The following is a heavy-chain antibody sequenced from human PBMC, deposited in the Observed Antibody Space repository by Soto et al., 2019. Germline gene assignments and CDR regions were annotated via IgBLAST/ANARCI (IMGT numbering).Heavy chain of an antibody. V-gene: IGHV3-15*01. CDR3: TTDYFEY. Sequence: EVQLVESGGGLVKPGGSLRLSCAASGFAFNYAWMSWVRQAPGKGLEWVGRIKSKSDGGTTDYAAPVKGRFIISRDDSKNTLYLQMNSLITEDTAVYYCTTDYFEYWGQGTLVTVSS. J-gene: IGHJ4*02. CDR1: GFAFNYAW. CDR2: IKSKSDGGTT.